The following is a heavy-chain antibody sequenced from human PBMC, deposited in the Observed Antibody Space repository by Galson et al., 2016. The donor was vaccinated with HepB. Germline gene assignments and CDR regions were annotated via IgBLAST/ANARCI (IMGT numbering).Heavy chain of an antibody. CDR3: VRGRYSFDSYWYFDL. V-gene: IGHV1-8*01. Sequence: SVKVSCKASGYSFTNYDINWVRQAAGQGLEWMGWMNPNTGNIGYAQNFRDRFTMSRDTSTGTAYMEVSSLRSEDTAVYYCVRGRYSFDSYWYFDLWGRGTLVTVSS. J-gene: IGHJ2*01. D-gene: IGHD5-18*01. CDR2: MNPNTGNI. CDR1: GYSFTNYD.